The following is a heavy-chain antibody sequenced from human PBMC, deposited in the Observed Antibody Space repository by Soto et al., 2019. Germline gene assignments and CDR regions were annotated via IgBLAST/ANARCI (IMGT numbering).Heavy chain of an antibody. CDR2: ISKSGDNT. D-gene: IGHD3-9*01. J-gene: IGHJ4*02. V-gene: IGHV3-23*01. Sequence: PGGSLRLSCAASGFTFNNYALNWVRQAPGKGLEWVSTISKSGDNTHCSESVKGRFTISRDNSKNTLYLQMNSLRAEDTALYYCARDPSTGYADYWGQGTLVTVSS. CDR3: ARDPSTGYADY. CDR1: GFTFNNYA.